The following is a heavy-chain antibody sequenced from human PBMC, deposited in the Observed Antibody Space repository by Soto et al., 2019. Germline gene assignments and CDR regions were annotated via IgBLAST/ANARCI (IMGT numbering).Heavy chain of an antibody. CDR3: TVIAVAGTWY. V-gene: IGHV3-73*01. D-gene: IGHD6-19*01. CDR2: IRSKANSYAT. J-gene: IGHJ4*02. Sequence: PGGSLRLSCAASGFTFSGSAMHGVRQASGKGLEWVGRIRSKANSYATAYAASVKGRFTISRDDSKNTAYLQMNSLKTEDTAVYYCTVIAVAGTWYWGQGTLVTVSS. CDR1: GFTFSGSA.